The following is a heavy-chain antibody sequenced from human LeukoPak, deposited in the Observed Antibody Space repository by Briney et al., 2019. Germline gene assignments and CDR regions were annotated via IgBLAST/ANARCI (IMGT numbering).Heavy chain of an antibody. J-gene: IGHJ4*02. V-gene: IGHV1-18*01. CDR1: GYTFTSYG. D-gene: IGHD5-18*01. Sequence: ASVELACKASGYTFTSYGITWVRQAPGQGLEWMGWISAYNFDTHYAQKFHDRITMTTHTPTSTVYMELRTLRSDDTAVYYCARDQDSQIRGHLYGYVYWGQGTLVAVSS. CDR2: ISAYNFDT. CDR3: ARDQDSQIRGHLYGYVY.